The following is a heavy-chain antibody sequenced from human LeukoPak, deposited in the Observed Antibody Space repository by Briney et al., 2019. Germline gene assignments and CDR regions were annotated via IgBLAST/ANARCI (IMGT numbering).Heavy chain of an antibody. CDR3: ARAPYYYDSSGYPGFDY. J-gene: IGHJ4*02. V-gene: IGHV1-2*02. CDR1: GYSFTGYY. Sequence: APVKVSCKASGYSFTGYYMHWVRQAPGQGLEWMGWINPNSGGTNYAQKFQGRVTMTRDTSISTAYMDLSRPKPDDTAVFYCARAPYYYDSSGYPGFDYWGQGTLVTVSS. D-gene: IGHD3-22*01. CDR2: INPNSGGT.